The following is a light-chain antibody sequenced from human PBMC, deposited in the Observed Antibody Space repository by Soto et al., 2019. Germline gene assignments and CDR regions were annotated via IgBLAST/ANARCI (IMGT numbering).Light chain of an antibody. Sequence: QSVLTQPPSASGSPGQSVTISCTGTSSDVGAYDYVSWYQQHPGKAPKLMIYEVTKRPSGVPDRFSGSKSGNTASLTVSGLQAEDEADYYCSSYGANKNLLFGGGTQLTVL. J-gene: IGLJ2*01. V-gene: IGLV2-8*01. CDR1: SSDVGAYDY. CDR3: SSYGANKNLL. CDR2: EVT.